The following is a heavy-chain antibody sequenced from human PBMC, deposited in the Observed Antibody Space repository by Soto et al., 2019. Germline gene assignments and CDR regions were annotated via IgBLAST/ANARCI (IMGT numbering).Heavy chain of an antibody. V-gene: IGHV1-8*01. CDR3: AREALFRMDV. D-gene: IGHD3-10*02. Sequence: QVQLVQSGAEVKKPGASVKVSCKASGYTFTSYDINWGRQATGQGLEWMGWMNPNSGNTVYAQKFQGRVTMTRNTSITTAYMALSSLRSEDTAVSYCAREALFRMDVWGQGTTVTVSS. J-gene: IGHJ6*02. CDR1: GYTFTSYD. CDR2: MNPNSGNT.